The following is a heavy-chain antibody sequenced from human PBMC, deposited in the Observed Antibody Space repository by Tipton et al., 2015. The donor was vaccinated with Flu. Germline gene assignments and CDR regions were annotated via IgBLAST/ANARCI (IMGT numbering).Heavy chain of an antibody. CDR1: GGSFTSFA. J-gene: IGHJ4*02. D-gene: IGHD3-22*01. Sequence: QVQLVQSGAEVKKPGSSVKVSCKTSGGSFTSFAISWVRQAPGQGPEWMGGIIPFFRTTNYAQRFQGRVTITADDFPRTAYMELSNLRPEDTAVYFCVGSSGYLVTTTYFDNWGPGTLVTVSS. CDR2: IIPFFRTT. V-gene: IGHV1-69*12. CDR3: VGSSGYLVTTTYFDN.